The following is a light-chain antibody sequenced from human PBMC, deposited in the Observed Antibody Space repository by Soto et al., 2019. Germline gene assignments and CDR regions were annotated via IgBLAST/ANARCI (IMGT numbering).Light chain of an antibody. J-gene: IGLJ2*01. V-gene: IGLV2-14*01. Sequence: SALTQPASVSGSPGQSITISCTGTSSDVGGYNYISWYQQHPGKAPKFIIYDVRNRPSGVSIRFSGSRSGNTASLTISGLQAEDEADYYCSSYTSSSTVIFGGGTKLTVL. CDR1: SSDVGGYNY. CDR3: SSYTSSSTVI. CDR2: DVR.